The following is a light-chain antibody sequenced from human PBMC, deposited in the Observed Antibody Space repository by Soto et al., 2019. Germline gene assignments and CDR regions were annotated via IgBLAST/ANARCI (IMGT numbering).Light chain of an antibody. CDR3: QSYDSSLSGVV. CDR2: GKN. J-gene: IGLJ2*01. CDR1: SSNIGAGYD. V-gene: IGLV1-40*01. Sequence: QSVLTQRPSVSGAPGQRVTISCTGSSSNIGAGYDVHWYQQLPGTAPKLLIYGKNNRPSGVPDRFSGSRSGTSASLAITGLQAEDEADYYCQSYDSSLSGVVFGGVTKLTVL.